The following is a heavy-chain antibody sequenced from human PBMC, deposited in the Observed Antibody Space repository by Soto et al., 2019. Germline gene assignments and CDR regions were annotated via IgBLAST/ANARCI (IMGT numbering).Heavy chain of an antibody. V-gene: IGHV4-59*01. J-gene: IGHJ3*02. CDR2: IFYSGST. D-gene: IGHD1-7*01. CDR1: GGSIRSYY. CDR3: ARNYGLAFDI. Sequence: QVQLQESGPGLVKPSETLSLTCTVSGGSIRSYYWSWIRQPPGKGLEWIGYIFYSGSTNYNPSLKSRVTISVDTSKNQFSLKLSSVTAADTAVYYCARNYGLAFDIWGQGTMVTVSS.